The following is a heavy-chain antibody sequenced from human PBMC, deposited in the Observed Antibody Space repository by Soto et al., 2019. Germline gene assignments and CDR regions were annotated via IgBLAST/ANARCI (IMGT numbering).Heavy chain of an antibody. CDR2: ISTYSGDT. V-gene: IGHV1-18*01. CDR3: ARHHGPTTSENWFDP. Sequence: QVHLVQSGVEVKTPGASVKVSCQASGYTFFTYDISWVRQAPGQGLEGMGWISTYSGDTKYAQKFQGKVTITTDTPTTTAYLERRSLRSDDTAVYYCARHHGPTTSENWFDPWGQGTLVTVSS. CDR1: GYTFFTYD. J-gene: IGHJ5*02. D-gene: IGHD5-12*01.